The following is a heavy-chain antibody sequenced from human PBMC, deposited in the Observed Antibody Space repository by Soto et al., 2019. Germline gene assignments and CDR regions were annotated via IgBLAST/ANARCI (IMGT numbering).Heavy chain of an antibody. CDR1: GGSISSGGYY. J-gene: IGHJ4*02. V-gene: IGHV4-31*03. D-gene: IGHD3-10*01. Sequence: PSETLSLTCTVSGGSISSGGYYWSWIRQHPGKGLEWIGYIYYSGSTYYNPSLKSRVTISVDTSKNQFSLKLSSVTAADTAVYYCARAFLYPYYYGSGSYPYYFDYWGQGTLVTVSS. CDR3: ARAFLYPYYYGSGSYPYYFDY. CDR2: IYYSGST.